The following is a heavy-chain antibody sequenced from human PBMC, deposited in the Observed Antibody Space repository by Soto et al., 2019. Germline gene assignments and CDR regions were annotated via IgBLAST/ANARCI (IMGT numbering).Heavy chain of an antibody. V-gene: IGHV3-72*01. J-gene: IGHJ6*02. D-gene: IGHD6-19*01. CDR1: GLIFSDYH. CDR3: AMLGGWSGGSSGMDV. CDR2: IRRKANSYTT. Sequence: EVQLVESGGGLVQPGGSLRLSCAASGLIFSDYHMDWVRQAPGKGLEWVGRIRRKANSYTTEYAASVKCRFTISRDESKNSMYLQMNSLNSEDTAVYYCAMLGGWSGGSSGMDVWGQGTTVTVSS.